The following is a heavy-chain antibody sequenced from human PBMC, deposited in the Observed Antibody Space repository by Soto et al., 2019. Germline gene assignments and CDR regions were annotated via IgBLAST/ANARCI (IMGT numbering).Heavy chain of an antibody. J-gene: IGHJ4*02. CDR1: GFTFSNAW. CDR3: TTAYCSSTSCYD. Sequence: GGSLRLSCAASGFTFSNAWMSWVRQAPGKGLEWVGRIKSKTDGGTTDYAAPVKGRFTISRDDSKNTLYLQMNSLKTEDTAVYYCTTAYCSSTSCYDWGQGTLVTVSS. D-gene: IGHD2-2*01. V-gene: IGHV3-15*01. CDR2: IKSKTDGGTT.